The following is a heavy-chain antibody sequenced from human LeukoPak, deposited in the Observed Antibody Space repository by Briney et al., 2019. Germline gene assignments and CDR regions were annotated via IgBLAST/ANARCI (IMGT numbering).Heavy chain of an antibody. Sequence: GASVKVSCKPSGYTFTGYYMHWVRQAPGQGLEWMGRINPNNGATNYAQKFQGRVTITGDTSISTAYMELSSLRSDDTAVYYCTRESGSYHGNDYWGQGTLVTVSS. CDR3: TRESGSYHGNDY. CDR2: INPNNGAT. D-gene: IGHD1-26*01. CDR1: GYTFTGYY. J-gene: IGHJ4*02. V-gene: IGHV1-2*06.